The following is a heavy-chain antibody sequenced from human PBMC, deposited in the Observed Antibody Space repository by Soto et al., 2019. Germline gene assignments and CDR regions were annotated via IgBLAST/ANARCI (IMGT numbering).Heavy chain of an antibody. CDR1: GFTFSSYA. D-gene: IGHD3-10*01. J-gene: IGHJ6*02. Sequence: GGSLRLSCAASGFTFSSYAMSWVRQAPGKGLEWVSAISGSGGSTYYADSVKGRFTISRDNSKNTLYLQMNSLRAEDTAVYYCAKADGSGSYYNRYYYYYGMDVWGQGTTVTVSS. CDR2: ISGSGGST. CDR3: AKADGSGSYYNRYYYYYGMDV. V-gene: IGHV3-23*01.